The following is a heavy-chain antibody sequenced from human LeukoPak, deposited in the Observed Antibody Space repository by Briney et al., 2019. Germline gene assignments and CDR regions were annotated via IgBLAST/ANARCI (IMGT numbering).Heavy chain of an antibody. J-gene: IGHJ4*02. D-gene: IGHD6-13*01. CDR1: VYIFTSYD. CDR3: ARAPYSSSWYGDYFDY. V-gene: IGHV1-18*01. Sequence: ASVKVFRKASVYIFTSYDISWVRQAPGQGLEGMGWISAYNGNTNYAQKFQGRVTMTRDTSISTAYMELSRLRSDDTAVYYCARAPYSSSWYGDYFDYWGQGTLVTVSS. CDR2: ISAYNGNT.